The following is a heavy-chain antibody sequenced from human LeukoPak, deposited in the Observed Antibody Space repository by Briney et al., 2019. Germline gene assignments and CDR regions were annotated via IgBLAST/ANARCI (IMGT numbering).Heavy chain of an antibody. CDR2: INSDGSST. D-gene: IGHD1-1*01. J-gene: IGHJ4*02. Sequence: GGSLTLSCAASGFTFSSYAMNWVRQAPGKGLVWVSRINSDGSSTSYADSVKGRFTISRDNTKNTLYLQMNSLRAEDTAMYYCATSRTFDYWGQGTLVTVSS. CDR1: GFTFSSYA. CDR3: ATSRTFDY. V-gene: IGHV3-74*01.